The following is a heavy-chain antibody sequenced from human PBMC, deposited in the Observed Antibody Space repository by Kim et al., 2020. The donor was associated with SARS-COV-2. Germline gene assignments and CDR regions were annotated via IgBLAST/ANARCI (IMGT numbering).Heavy chain of an antibody. Sequence: ASVKVSCKASGYTFTSYAMHWVCQAPGQRLEWMGWINAGNGNTKYSQNFQGRVTITRDTSASTAYMELSSLRSEDTAVYYCARDHIVATHMSLEPLYYFDSWGQGTLVTVSS. CDR1: GYTFTSYA. D-gene: IGHD5-12*01. J-gene: IGHJ4*02. CDR3: ARDHIVATHMSLEPLYYFDS. V-gene: IGHV1-3*01. CDR2: INAGNGNT.